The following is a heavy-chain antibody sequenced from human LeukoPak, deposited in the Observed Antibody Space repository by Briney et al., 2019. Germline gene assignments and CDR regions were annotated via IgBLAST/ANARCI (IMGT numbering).Heavy chain of an antibody. V-gene: IGHV4-59*01. CDR1: GGSISSYY. D-gene: IGHD5-18*01. CDR3: ARGYSYGYLVFDY. Sequence: SETLSLTCTVSGGSISSYYWSWIRQPPGKGLEWIGYINCSGSTNYNPSLKSRVTISVDTSKNQFSLKLSSVTAADTAVYYCARGYSYGYLVFDYWGQGTLVTVSS. J-gene: IGHJ4*02. CDR2: INCSGST.